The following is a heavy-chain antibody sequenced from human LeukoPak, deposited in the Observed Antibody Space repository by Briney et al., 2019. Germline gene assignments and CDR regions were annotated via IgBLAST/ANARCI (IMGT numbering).Heavy chain of an antibody. V-gene: IGHV3-23*01. CDR3: AKWGDYDVLTGYYVSDY. Sequence: GGSLRLSCVASGFTFSNYAMSWVRQAPGKGLEWVSAITGSGGNTYYADSVKGRFTISRDNSKNTVFLQMNSLRAEDTAVYYCAKWGDYDVLTGYYVSDYWGQRTLVTVSS. J-gene: IGHJ4*02. CDR2: ITGSGGNT. D-gene: IGHD3-9*01. CDR1: GFTFSNYA.